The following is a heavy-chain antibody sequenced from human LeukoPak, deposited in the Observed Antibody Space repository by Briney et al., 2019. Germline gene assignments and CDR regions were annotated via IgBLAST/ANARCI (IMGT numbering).Heavy chain of an antibody. Sequence: GGSLRLSCAASGFTFDDYAMHWVRQAPGKGLEWVSGISWNSGSIGYADSVKGRFTISRDNAKNTLHLQMNSLRAEDTAVYYCARGARGSGTASDYWGQGTLVTVSS. V-gene: IGHV3-9*01. D-gene: IGHD3-10*01. CDR1: GFTFDDYA. J-gene: IGHJ4*02. CDR3: ARGARGSGTASDY. CDR2: ISWNSGSI.